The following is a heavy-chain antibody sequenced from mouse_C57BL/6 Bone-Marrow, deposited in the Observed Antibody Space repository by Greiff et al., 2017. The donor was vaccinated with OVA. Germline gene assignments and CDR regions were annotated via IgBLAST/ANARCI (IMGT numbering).Heavy chain of an antibody. CDR2: ISDGGSYT. Sequence: EVQRVESGGGLVKPGGSLKLSCAASGFTFSSYAMSWVRQTPEKRLEWVATISDGGSYTYYPDNVKGRFTISRDNAKNNLYLQMSHLKSEDTAMYYCARGDYYGSSYAYYFDYWGQGTTLTVSS. CDR1: GFTFSSYA. CDR3: ARGDYYGSSYAYYFDY. V-gene: IGHV5-4*01. D-gene: IGHD1-1*01. J-gene: IGHJ2*01.